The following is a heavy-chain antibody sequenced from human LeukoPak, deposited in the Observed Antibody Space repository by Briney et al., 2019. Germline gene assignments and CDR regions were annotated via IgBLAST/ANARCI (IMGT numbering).Heavy chain of an antibody. V-gene: IGHV3-30*04. Sequence: GGSLRLSCAASGFTFSSYAIRWVRQAPGKGLEWVAVITYDGSNKYYADSVKGRFTISRDNSKNTLFLQMNSLRAEDTAVYYCARASGSGYYFDYWGQGTLVTVSS. CDR2: ITYDGSNK. D-gene: IGHD3-22*01. J-gene: IGHJ4*02. CDR3: ARASGSGYYFDY. CDR1: GFTFSSYA.